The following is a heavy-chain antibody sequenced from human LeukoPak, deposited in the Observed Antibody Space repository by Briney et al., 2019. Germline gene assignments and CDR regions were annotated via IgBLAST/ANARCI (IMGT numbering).Heavy chain of an antibody. CDR1: GFTFSSYA. J-gene: IGHJ6*02. V-gene: IGHV3-23*01. D-gene: IGHD2-2*02. CDR2: ISGSGGST. Sequence: GGSLRLSCAASGFTFSSYAMSWVRQAPGKGLEWVSAISGSGGSTYYADSVKGRFTISRDNAKNSLYLQMNSLRAEDTAVYYCARDLYCSSTSCYTSYYYYYGMDVWGQGTTVTVSS. CDR3: ARDLYCSSTSCYTSYYYYYGMDV.